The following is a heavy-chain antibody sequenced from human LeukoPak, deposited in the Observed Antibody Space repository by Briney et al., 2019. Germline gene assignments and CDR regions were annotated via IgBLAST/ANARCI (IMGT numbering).Heavy chain of an antibody. CDR2: ISWNSGSI. D-gene: IGHD4-17*01. CDR1: GFTFDDYA. J-gene: IGHJ4*02. CDR3: ARDIYYGGNYDY. V-gene: IGHV3-9*01. Sequence: GGSLRLSCAASGFTFDDYAMPWVRQAPGKGLEWVSGISWNSGSIGYADSVKGRFTISRDNAKSSLYLQMNSLRPDDTAVYYCARDIYYGGNYDYWGQGTLVTVSS.